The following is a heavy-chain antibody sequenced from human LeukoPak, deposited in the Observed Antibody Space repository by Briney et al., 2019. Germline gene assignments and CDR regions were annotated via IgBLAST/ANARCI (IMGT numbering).Heavy chain of an antibody. Sequence: GGSLRLSCAASGFTFSNYAMSWVRQAPGKGLEWVSAISGSGGSTYYADSVKGRFTISRDNSKNTLYLQMNSLRAEDTAVYYCARGGYSIRSWYFDYWGQGTLVTVSS. CDR2: ISGSGGST. CDR1: GFTFSNYA. CDR3: ARGGYSIRSWYFDY. V-gene: IGHV3-23*01. J-gene: IGHJ4*02. D-gene: IGHD6-13*01.